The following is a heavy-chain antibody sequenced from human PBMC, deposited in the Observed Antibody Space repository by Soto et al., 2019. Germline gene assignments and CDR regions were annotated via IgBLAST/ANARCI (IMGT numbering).Heavy chain of an antibody. V-gene: IGHV3-7*05. D-gene: IGHD6-19*01. CDR2: IKQDGSEK. CDR3: ARDSGWYYFMGYFDY. CDR1: GFTFSSYW. Sequence: GGSLRLSCAASGFTFSSYWMSWVRQAPGKGLEWVANIKQDGSEKYYVDSVKGRFTISRDNAKNSLYLQMNSLRAEDTAVYYCARDSGWYYFMGYFDYWGQGTLVTVSS. J-gene: IGHJ4*02.